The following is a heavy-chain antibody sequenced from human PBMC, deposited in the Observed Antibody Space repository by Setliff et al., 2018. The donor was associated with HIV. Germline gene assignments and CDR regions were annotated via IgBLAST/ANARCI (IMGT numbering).Heavy chain of an antibody. CDR1: GGSISSGGYY. CDR2: IHYTGSA. CDR3: ARLVRGWYFDL. V-gene: IGHV4-31*03. D-gene: IGHD3-22*01. Sequence: TLSLTCTVSGGSISSGGYYWSWIRQHPGKGLEWIGYIHYTGSAYYNPSLKSRVTILIDKSKNQFSLTLTSVTAADTAVYYCARLVRGWYFDLWGRGTLVTVSS. J-gene: IGHJ2*01.